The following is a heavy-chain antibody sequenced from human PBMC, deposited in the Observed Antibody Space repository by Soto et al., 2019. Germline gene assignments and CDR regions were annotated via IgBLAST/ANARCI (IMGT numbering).Heavy chain of an antibody. CDR2: IYYSGST. CDR3: ARSPPMVRGVNWFDP. Sequence: SETLSLTCTVSGGSISSSSYYWGWIRQPPGKGLEWIGSIYYSGSTYYNPSLKSRVTISVDTSKNQFSLKLSSVTAADTAVYYCARSPPMVRGVNWFDPWGQGTLVTVSS. V-gene: IGHV4-39*07. J-gene: IGHJ5*02. CDR1: GGSISSSSYY. D-gene: IGHD3-10*01.